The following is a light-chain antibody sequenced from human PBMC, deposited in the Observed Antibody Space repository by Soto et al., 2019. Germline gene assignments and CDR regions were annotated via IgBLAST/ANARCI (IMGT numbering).Light chain of an antibody. J-gene: IGLJ2*01. Sequence: QSVLTQPPSASGSPGQSVSISCTGTSSDVGAYNCVSWYQHHPGKAPKLIIYEVGERPSGVPDRFSGSKSGNTASLTVSGLQAEDEAYYYCTSYTGNNKLIFGGGTKLTVL. CDR2: EVG. CDR1: SSDVGAYNC. CDR3: TSYTGNNKLI. V-gene: IGLV2-8*01.